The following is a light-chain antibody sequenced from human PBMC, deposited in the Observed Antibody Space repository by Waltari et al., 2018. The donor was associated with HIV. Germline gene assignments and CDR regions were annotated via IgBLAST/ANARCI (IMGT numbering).Light chain of an antibody. CDR1: SGHSNYV. CDR2: LHSDGRH. J-gene: IGLJ2*01. CDR3: QTWGTGIQV. V-gene: IGLV4-69*01. Sequence: QVVLTQPPSASASLGASVKLTCTLSSGHSNYVIAWPQPQPPKGPRFLMNLHSDGRHSKGDGIPDRFSGSSSGAERYLTISSLQSEDEADYFCQTWGTGIQVFGGGTRLTVL.